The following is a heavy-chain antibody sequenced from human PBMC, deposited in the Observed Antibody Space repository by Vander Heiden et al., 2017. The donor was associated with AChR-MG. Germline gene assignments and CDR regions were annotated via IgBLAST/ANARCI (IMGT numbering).Heavy chain of an antibody. D-gene: IGHD6-25*01. CDR3: AASISAAVSLLDY. V-gene: IGHV3-33*01. Sequence: QVHVVASGGGVVQPGRSLRPSCVPSGFRFSNYAMHWVRQAPGKGLEWVSVIWYDGGNKYYADSVKGRFTISRDNSRSTLYLQMDSLRVEDTAVYYCAASISAAVSLLDYWGQGTLVTVSS. J-gene: IGHJ4*02. CDR2: IWYDGGNK. CDR1: GFRFSNYA.